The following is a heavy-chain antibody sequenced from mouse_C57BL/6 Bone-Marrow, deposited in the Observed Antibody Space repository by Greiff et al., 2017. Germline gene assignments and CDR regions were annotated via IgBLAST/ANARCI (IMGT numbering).Heavy chain of an antibody. Sequence: EVQLQQSGPVLVKPGASVKMSCKASGYTFTDYYMNWVKQSHGKSLEWIGVINPYNGGTSYNQKFKGKATLTVDKSSSTAYMELNSLTSEDSAVYYCARELRFFYYAMDDWGQGTSVTVSA. CDR1: GYTFTDYY. CDR2: INPYNGGT. D-gene: IGHD1-1*01. J-gene: IGHJ4*01. CDR3: ARELRFFYYAMDD. V-gene: IGHV1-19*01.